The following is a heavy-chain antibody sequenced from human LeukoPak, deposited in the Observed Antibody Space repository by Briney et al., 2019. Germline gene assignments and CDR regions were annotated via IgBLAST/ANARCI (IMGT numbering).Heavy chain of an antibody. CDR3: ARSNSTNCYTD. Sequence: GGSLRLSCAASGFTFSDYYLIWIRQAPGKGLEWVSYISSSGSTINYEDSVKRRFTISMENAKNSLYLQMNSLRAEDTAVYYCARSNSTNCYTDWGQGTLVTVSS. D-gene: IGHD2-2*02. V-gene: IGHV3-11*01. J-gene: IGHJ4*02. CDR1: GFTFSDYY. CDR2: ISSSGSTI.